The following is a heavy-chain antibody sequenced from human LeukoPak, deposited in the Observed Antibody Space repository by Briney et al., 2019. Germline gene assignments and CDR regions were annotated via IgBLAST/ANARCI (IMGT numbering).Heavy chain of an antibody. CDR2: INSDGTST. D-gene: IGHD4-23*01. J-gene: IGHJ4*02. CDR3: ARVNYGGNSFSDY. Sequence: PGGSLRLSCAASGFTLSSYWMHWVRQAPGKGLVWVSRINSDGTSTHYADSVKGRFTISTDNAKNTLYLQMNTLRDEDTAVYYCARVNYGGNSFSDYWGQGTLVTVSS. CDR1: GFTLSSYW. V-gene: IGHV3-74*01.